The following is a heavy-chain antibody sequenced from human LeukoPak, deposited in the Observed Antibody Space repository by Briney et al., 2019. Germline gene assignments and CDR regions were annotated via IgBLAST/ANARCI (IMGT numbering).Heavy chain of an antibody. CDR2: IRYDGSNK. CDR3: AKEGRFGELNFDY. V-gene: IGHV3-30*02. J-gene: IGHJ4*02. CDR1: GFTFSSYG. Sequence: GGSLRLSCAASGFTFSSYGMHWVRQAPGKGLEWGAFIRYDGSNKYYADSVKGRFTISRDNSKNTLYLQMNSLRAEDTAVYYCAKEGRFGELNFDYWGQGTLVTVSS. D-gene: IGHD3-10*01.